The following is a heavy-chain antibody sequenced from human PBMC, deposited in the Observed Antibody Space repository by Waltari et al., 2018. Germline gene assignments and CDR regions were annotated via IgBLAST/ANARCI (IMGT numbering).Heavy chain of an antibody. CDR1: GFPFPEFS. Sequence: EVQVVESGGDLVQPGGSLRLSCSHSGFPFPEFSFTWGRQGPGKGLEWVANIYEDGTEGSYVDSVRGRFTISRDTARSSVYLQMNSLRAEDTAIYYCARGRTWVDYWGQGAQVTVSS. V-gene: IGHV3-7*03. J-gene: IGHJ4*02. CDR2: IYEDGTEG. CDR3: ARGRTWVDY. D-gene: IGHD7-27*01.